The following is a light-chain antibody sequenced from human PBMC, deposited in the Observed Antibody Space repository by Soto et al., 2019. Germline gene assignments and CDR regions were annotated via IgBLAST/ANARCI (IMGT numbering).Light chain of an antibody. Sequence: QSALTQPASVSGSPGQSITISCTGTSSDVGGYNYVSWYQQHPGKAPKLMIYDVSNRPSGVSDRFSGSNSDNTASLTISGLKAEDEADYYCSSYTSISTLGVFGTGTKLTVL. CDR2: DVS. J-gene: IGLJ1*01. CDR1: SSDVGGYNY. V-gene: IGLV2-14*01. CDR3: SSYTSISTLGV.